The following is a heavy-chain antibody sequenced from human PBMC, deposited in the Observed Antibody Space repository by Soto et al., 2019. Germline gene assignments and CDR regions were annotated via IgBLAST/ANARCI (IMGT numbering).Heavy chain of an antibody. CDR1: GFTFSSYW. D-gene: IGHD3-10*01. CDR2: IKQDGSEK. J-gene: IGHJ5*02. V-gene: IGHV3-7*01. Sequence: GGSLRLSCAASGFTFSSYWMSWVRQAPGKGLEWVANIKQDGSEKYYVDSVKGRFTISRDNAKNSLYLQMNSLRAEDTAVYYCARDLWSAYYYGSGSFPWGQGTLVTVSS. CDR3: ARDLWSAYYYGSGSFP.